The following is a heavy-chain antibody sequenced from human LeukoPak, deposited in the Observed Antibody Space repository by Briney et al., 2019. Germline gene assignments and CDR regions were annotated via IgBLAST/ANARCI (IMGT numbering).Heavy chain of an antibody. Sequence: GGSLRLSCAASGFTFSSYSMNWVRQAPGKGLEWVPSISSSSSYIYYADSVKGRFTISRDNAKNSLYLQMNSLRAEDTAVYYCAREGGYSSSWNYFDYWGQGTLVTVSS. CDR2: ISSSSSYI. D-gene: IGHD6-13*01. V-gene: IGHV3-21*01. J-gene: IGHJ4*02. CDR3: AREGGYSSSWNYFDY. CDR1: GFTFSSYS.